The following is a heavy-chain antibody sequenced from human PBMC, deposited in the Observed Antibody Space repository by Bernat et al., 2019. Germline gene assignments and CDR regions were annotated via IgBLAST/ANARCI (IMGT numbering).Heavy chain of an antibody. CDR3: TGEMGIAAAGAFDY. Sequence: EVQLVESGGGLVQPGGSLRLSCAASGFTFSSYSMNWVRQAPGKGLEWVSYISSSSSTIYYADSVKGRFTISRDNAKNSLYLQMKSLRAEDTAVYYCTGEMGIAAAGAFDYWGQGTLVTVSS. V-gene: IGHV3-48*01. CDR1: GFTFSSYS. CDR2: ISSSSSTI. J-gene: IGHJ4*02. D-gene: IGHD6-13*01.